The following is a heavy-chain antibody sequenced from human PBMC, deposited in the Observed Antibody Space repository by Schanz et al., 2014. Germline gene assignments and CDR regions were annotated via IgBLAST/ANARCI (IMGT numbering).Heavy chain of an antibody. D-gene: IGHD3-3*01. V-gene: IGHV3-23*04. CDR2: LSGDGGTT. J-gene: IGHJ4*02. CDR1: GFTFNNFN. Sequence: VQLVESGGGVVQPGRSLRLSCAASGFTFNNFNMNWVRQAPGKGLQWVSSLSGDGGTTHYADSVKGRFTISRDNSKNTLYLQMNSLRADDTAVYYCARDLLVSHYDFWSGNDYWGQGTLXTVSA. CDR3: ARDLLVSHYDFWSGNDY.